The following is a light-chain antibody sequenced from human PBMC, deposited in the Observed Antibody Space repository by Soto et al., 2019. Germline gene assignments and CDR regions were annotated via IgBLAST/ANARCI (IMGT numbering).Light chain of an antibody. CDR3: QSYDSSLSAYV. CDR2: GNN. Sequence: QSVLTQPPSVSGAPGQRITISCTGGISNVGAGYDVHWYQQLPGTAPKLLIYGNNNRPSGVPDRFSGSKSGTSASLAITGLQAEDEADYYCQSYDSSLSAYVFGTGTKVTVL. CDR1: ISNVGAGYD. J-gene: IGLJ1*01. V-gene: IGLV1-40*01.